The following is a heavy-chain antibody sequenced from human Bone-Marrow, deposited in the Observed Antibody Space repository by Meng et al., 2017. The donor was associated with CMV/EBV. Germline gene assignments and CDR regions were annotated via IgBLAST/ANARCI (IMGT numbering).Heavy chain of an antibody. V-gene: IGHV4-34*01. D-gene: IGHD6-13*01. CDR1: GSSFSGYY. CDR3: ARGFYSSSWHYWFDP. Sequence: VYGSSFSGYYWSWLPHPPGKRLEWIGEINHRGSPNSNPSLKSRVTISVDTSKNQFSLKLSSVTAADTAVYYCARGFYSSSWHYWFDPWGQGTLVTVSS. J-gene: IGHJ5*02. CDR2: INHRGSP.